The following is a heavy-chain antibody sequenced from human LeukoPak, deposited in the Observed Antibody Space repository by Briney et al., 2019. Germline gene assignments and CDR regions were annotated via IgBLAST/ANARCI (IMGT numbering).Heavy chain of an antibody. Sequence: PGGSLRLSCVASDFTLSSYAMICVRQAPGKGLEWVSGISGGAGDAYYADSVQGRFTISSDNSKNTLYLQMNSLSAEDTALHYCAKDHRLTDPWGQGTTVTVSS. CDR1: DFTLSSYA. CDR3: AKDHRLTDP. D-gene: IGHD1-14*01. CDR2: ISGGAGDA. J-gene: IGHJ3*01. V-gene: IGHV3-23*01.